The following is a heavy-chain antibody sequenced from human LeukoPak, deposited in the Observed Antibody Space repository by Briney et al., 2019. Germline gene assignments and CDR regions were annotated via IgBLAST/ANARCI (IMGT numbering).Heavy chain of an antibody. J-gene: IGHJ4*02. D-gene: IGHD2-2*01. CDR1: GDSISSANYY. CDR2: IDFSRST. Sequence: SKTLSLTCTVSGDSISSANYYWGWVRPPPGKGLEWIGSIDFSRSTYSNPSLKRRVTISVEPSKVQFSLKLSSVTAAETAVYYCARDSCSSTSCRKKFDNWGLGTLVTVSS. CDR3: ARDSCSSTSCRKKFDN. V-gene: IGHV4-39*07.